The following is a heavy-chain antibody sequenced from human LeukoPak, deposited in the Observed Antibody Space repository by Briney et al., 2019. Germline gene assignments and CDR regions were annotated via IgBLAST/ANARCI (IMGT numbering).Heavy chain of an antibody. J-gene: IGHJ4*02. CDR2: ITGSDTNI. CDR1: GFTFSSYV. CDR3: ARRGPNWGFFDY. D-gene: IGHD3-16*01. V-gene: IGHV3-23*01. Sequence: GGSLRLSCAASGFTFSSYVMNWVRQAPEKGLEWVSSITGSDTNIFYADSVRGRFTIPRDNSKNIVFLQMDSLRAEDTAIYYCARRGPNWGFFDYWGPGSLATVSS.